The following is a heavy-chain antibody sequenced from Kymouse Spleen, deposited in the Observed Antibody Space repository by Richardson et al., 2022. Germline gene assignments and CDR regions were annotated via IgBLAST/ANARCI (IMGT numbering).Heavy chain of an antibody. CDR1: GFTFSSYD. CDR2: IGTAGDT. CDR3: ARVIVLMVYALYYYYYGMDV. V-gene: IGHV3-13*01. D-gene: IGHD2-8*01. Sequence: EVQLVESGGGLVQPGGSLRLSCAASGFTFSSYDMHWVRQATGKGLEWVSAIGTAGDTYYPGSVKGRFTISRENAKNSLYLQMNSLRAGDTAVYYCARVIVLMVYALYYYYYGMDVWGQGTTVTVSS. J-gene: IGHJ6*02.